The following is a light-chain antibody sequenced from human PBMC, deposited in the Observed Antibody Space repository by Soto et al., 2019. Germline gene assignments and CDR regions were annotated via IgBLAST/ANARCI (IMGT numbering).Light chain of an antibody. Sequence: IQMTQSPSSLSASVGDRVTITCRASRSIATYLNWYQQKLGTAPKLLIYTTSNLHSGVPSRFSGNGSGTDFTLTISSLQPEDIATYYCQQSYGTPRTFGQGTKV. CDR2: TTS. V-gene: IGKV1-39*01. J-gene: IGKJ2*01. CDR1: RSIATY. CDR3: QQSYGTPRT.